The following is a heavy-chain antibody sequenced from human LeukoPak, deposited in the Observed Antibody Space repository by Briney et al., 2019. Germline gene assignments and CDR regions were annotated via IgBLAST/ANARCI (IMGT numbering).Heavy chain of an antibody. CDR1: GGSFSGYY. CDR2: INHSGTT. D-gene: IGHD5-24*01. J-gene: IGHJ4*02. Sequence: SETLSLTCTVYGGSFSGYYWTWIRQSPGKGLEWIGEINHSGTTNYNPSLKSRVTISVDTSKNQFSLKLSSVTAADTAVYYCARGRRDGYKTIDYWGQGALVTVSS. V-gene: IGHV4-34*01. CDR3: ARGRRDGYKTIDY.